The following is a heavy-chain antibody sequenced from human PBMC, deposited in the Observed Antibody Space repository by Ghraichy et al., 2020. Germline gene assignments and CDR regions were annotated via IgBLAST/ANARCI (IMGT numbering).Heavy chain of an antibody. CDR1: GGSFSGYY. CDR2: INHSGST. CDR3: ARGLRRGSWYNL. D-gene: IGHD4-17*01. J-gene: IGHJ5*02. V-gene: IGHV4-34*01. Sequence: SETLSLTCAVYGGSFSGYYWSWIRQPPGKGLEWIGEINHSGSTNYNPSLKSRVTISVDTSKNQFSLKLSSVTAADTAVYYCARGLRRGSWYNLWGQGTLVTVSS.